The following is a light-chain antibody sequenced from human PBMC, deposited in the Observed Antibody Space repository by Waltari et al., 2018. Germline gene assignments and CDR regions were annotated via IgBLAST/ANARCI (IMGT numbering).Light chain of an antibody. CDR2: DVN. V-gene: IGLV2-11*01. J-gene: IGLJ1*01. CDR3: YSYAGSSSFV. Sequence: QSALTQSRSVSGSPGQSVTISCTGTISDVGGHNYVSWYQQHPGKAPKLMIYDVNKRPSGVPDRFSGSKSGNTASLTISGLQGEDEADYYCYSYAGSSSFVFGTGTEIIVL. CDR1: ISDVGGHNY.